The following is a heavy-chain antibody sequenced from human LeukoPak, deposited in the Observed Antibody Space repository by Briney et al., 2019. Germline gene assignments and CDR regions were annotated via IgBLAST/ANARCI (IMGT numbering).Heavy chain of an antibody. CDR3: ARGGARITMIVVAMELDY. CDR2: INHSGST. J-gene: IGHJ4*02. Sequence: SETLSLACAVYGGSFSGYHWSWIRQPPGKGLEWIGEINHSGSTNYNPSLKSRVTISVDTSKNQFSLKLSSVTAADTAVYYCARGGARITMIVVAMELDYWGRGILVTVSS. D-gene: IGHD3-22*01. CDR1: GGSFSGYH. V-gene: IGHV4-34*01.